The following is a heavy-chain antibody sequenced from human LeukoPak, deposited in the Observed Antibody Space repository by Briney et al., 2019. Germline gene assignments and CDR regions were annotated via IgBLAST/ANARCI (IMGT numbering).Heavy chain of an antibody. CDR3: ARLDYYGSGSYYKEH. J-gene: IGHJ1*01. D-gene: IGHD3-10*01. CDR2: IYYSGST. CDR1: GGSISSYY. V-gene: IGHV4-59*12. Sequence: PSETLSLTCTVSGGSISSYYWSWIRQPPGKGLEWIGYIYYSGSTNYNPSLKSRVTISADTSKNQFSLKLSSVTAADTAVYYCARLDYYGSGSYYKEHWGQGTLVTVSS.